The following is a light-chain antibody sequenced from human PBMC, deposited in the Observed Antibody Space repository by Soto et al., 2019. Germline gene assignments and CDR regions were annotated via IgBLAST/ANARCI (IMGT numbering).Light chain of an antibody. CDR2: DAS. CDR1: QRIGSW. CDR3: QHYDSYPWK. Sequence: DIQMTQSPSTLSASIGDRVTITCRASQRIGSWLAWYQQKPGKAPKLLIYDASTLDSGVPSRFSGSGSGTEFTLSITSLQADDFATYHCQHYDSYPWKFGQGTKVEIK. J-gene: IGKJ1*01. V-gene: IGKV1-5*01.